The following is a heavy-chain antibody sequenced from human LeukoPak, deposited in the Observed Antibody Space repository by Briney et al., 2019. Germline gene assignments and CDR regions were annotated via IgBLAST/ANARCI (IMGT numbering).Heavy chain of an antibody. CDR1: GGTFSSYA. CDR3: ARVAVGATLYYYYYMDV. CDR2: IIPIFGTA. Sequence: ASVKVSCKASGGTFSSYAISWVRQAPGQGLEWMVGIIPIFGTANYAQKFQGRVTITADESTSTAYMELSSLRSEDTAVYYCARVAVGATLYYYYYMDVWGKGTTVTVSS. J-gene: IGHJ6*03. D-gene: IGHD1-26*01. V-gene: IGHV1-69*13.